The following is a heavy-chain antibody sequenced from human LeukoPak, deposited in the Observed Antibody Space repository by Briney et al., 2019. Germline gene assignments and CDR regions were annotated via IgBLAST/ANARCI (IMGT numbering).Heavy chain of an antibody. Sequence: ASVKVSRKASGYTFTSYGISWVRQAPGQGLEWMGWISAYNGNTNYAQKLQGRVTMTTDTSTSTAYMELRSLRSDDTAVYYCARCGGSCYSDWFDPWGQGTLVTVSS. V-gene: IGHV1-18*01. J-gene: IGHJ5*02. CDR3: ARCGGSCYSDWFDP. CDR2: ISAYNGNT. D-gene: IGHD2-15*01. CDR1: GYTFTSYG.